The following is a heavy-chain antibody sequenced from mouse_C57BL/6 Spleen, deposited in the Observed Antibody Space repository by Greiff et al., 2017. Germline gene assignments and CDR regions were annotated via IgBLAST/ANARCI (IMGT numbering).Heavy chain of an antibody. Sequence: VQLQQPGAELVKPGASVKLSCKASGYTFTSYWMHWVKQRPGQGLEWIGMIHPNSGSTNYNEKLKSKATLTVDKSSSTAYMQRSSLTSEDSAVYYCARSMIYYDYAYAMDYWGQGTSVTVSS. V-gene: IGHV1-64*01. CDR3: ARSMIYYDYAYAMDY. D-gene: IGHD2-4*01. CDR1: GYTFTSYW. J-gene: IGHJ4*01. CDR2: IHPNSGST.